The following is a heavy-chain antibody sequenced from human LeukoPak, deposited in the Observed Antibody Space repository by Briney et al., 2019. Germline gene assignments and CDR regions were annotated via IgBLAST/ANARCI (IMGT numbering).Heavy chain of an antibody. J-gene: IGHJ3*02. CDR1: GGSISSYY. CDR2: ISDSGTI. CDR3: ARDIAQGSGSYAFDI. D-gene: IGHD3-10*01. Sequence: PSETLSLTCTVSGGSISSYYWSWIRQPPGKGLEWIGHISDSGTINRNPSFKSRVTISEDTSKNQISLKLSSVTAADTAVYYCARDIAQGSGSYAFDIWGQGTMVSVSS. V-gene: IGHV4-59*01.